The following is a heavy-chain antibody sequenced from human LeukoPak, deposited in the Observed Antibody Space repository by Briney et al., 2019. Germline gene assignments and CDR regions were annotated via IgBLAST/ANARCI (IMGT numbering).Heavy chain of an antibody. Sequence: PSETLSLTCTVSGGSISSGGYYWSWIRQPPGKGLEWIGYIYHSGSTYYNPSLKSRVTISVDRSKNQFSLKLSSVTAADTAVYYCARAWGGYESHHMDIWGKGTTVTVSS. CDR2: IYHSGST. J-gene: IGHJ6*03. D-gene: IGHD5-12*01. V-gene: IGHV4-30-2*01. CDR3: ARAWGGYESHHMDI. CDR1: GGSISSGGYY.